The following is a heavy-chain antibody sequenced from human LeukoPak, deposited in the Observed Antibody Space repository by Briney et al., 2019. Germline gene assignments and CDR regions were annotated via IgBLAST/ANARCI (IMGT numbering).Heavy chain of an antibody. J-gene: IGHJ6*03. Sequence: PGGSLRLSCVASGFTFSDYYMSWIRRAPGKGLEWISYITNSGSTTFYADSVKGRFSIPRDNANNSLFLQMNSLRAEDTAVYYCTRDVRLRHKYYYMDVWGKGTTVTVSS. CDR2: ITNSGSTT. CDR1: GFTFSDYY. D-gene: IGHD4-17*01. V-gene: IGHV3-11*04. CDR3: TRDVRLRHKYYYMDV.